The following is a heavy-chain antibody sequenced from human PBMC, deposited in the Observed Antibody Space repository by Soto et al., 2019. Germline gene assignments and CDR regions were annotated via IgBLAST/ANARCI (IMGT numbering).Heavy chain of an antibody. J-gene: IGHJ6*02. V-gene: IGHV5-10-1*03. CDR3: AFAPEYRPAMVADYYYYGMDV. D-gene: IGHD5-18*01. Sequence: EVQLVQSGAEVKKPGESLRISCKGSGYSFTSYWISWVRQMPGKGLEWMGRIDPSDSYTNYSPSFQGHVTISADKSISTAYLQWSSRKASDTAMYYCAFAPEYRPAMVADYYYYGMDVWGQGTTVTVSS. CDR1: GYSFTSYW. CDR2: IDPSDSYT.